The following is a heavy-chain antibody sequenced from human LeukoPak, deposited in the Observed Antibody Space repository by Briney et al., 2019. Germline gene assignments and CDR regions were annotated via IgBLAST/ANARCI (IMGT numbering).Heavy chain of an antibody. D-gene: IGHD7-27*01. V-gene: IGHV4-61*08. CDR3: ARENSAWGTYYYYLDV. J-gene: IGHJ6*03. CDR2: IYYRGSS. Sequence: SQTLSLTCTVSGGSISSGGYYWSWIRQPPGKGLEWIGYIYYRGSSNYNPSLKSRVTISIDTSKNQFSLNLSSVTAADTAVYYCARENSAWGTYYYYLDVWGKGTTVTVSS. CDR1: GGSISSGGYY.